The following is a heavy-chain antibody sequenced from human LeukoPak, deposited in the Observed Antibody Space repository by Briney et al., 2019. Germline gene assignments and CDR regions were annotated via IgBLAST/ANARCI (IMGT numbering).Heavy chain of an antibody. J-gene: IGHJ4*02. CDR2: IKQDGSER. CDR3: AKDLDY. Sequence: GWSLRLSCAASGFTYSSYWMSWVRQAPGKGLEWVDNIKQDGSERYYVDSVKGRFTISRDNAENSLYLQMNSLRVEDTAVYYCAKDLDYWGRGNLVTVSS. CDR1: GFTYSSYW. V-gene: IGHV3-7*04.